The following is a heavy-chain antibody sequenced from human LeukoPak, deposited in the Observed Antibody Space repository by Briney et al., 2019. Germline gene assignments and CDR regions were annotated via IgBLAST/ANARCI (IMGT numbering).Heavy chain of an antibody. D-gene: IGHD2-15*01. CDR2: IRSSSTYI. V-gene: IGHV3-21*01. CDR1: GFTLSSYS. Sequence: GGSLSFSCAASGFTLSSYSMKCARHAPGKGLEWVSSIRSSSTYIYYTDSVKGRPTISRDNAKNSLYLQMNSLRAVDTAVYYCARAGGSSYFDYWGQGTLVTVSS. CDR3: ARAGGSSYFDY. J-gene: IGHJ4*02.